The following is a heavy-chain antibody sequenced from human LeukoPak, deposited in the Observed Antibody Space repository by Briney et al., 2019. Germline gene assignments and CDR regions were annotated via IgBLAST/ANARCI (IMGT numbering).Heavy chain of an antibody. CDR2: IYYSGST. D-gene: IGHD6-13*01. Sequence: PSETLSLTCTVSGGSISSYYWSWIRQPPGKGLEWIGYIYYSGSTNYNPSLKSRVTISVDTSKNQFSLKLSSVTAADTAVYYCARGGAAAGVFDYWGQGTLVTVSS. V-gene: IGHV4-59*01. CDR1: GGSISSYY. J-gene: IGHJ4*02. CDR3: ARGGAAAGVFDY.